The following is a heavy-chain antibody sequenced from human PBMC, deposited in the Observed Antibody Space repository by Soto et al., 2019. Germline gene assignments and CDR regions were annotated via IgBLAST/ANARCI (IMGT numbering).Heavy chain of an antibody. V-gene: IGHV3-30*18. CDR3: AKEDPSLVAFDI. D-gene: IGHD6-13*01. Sequence: QVQLVESGGGVVQPGRSLRLSCAASGFTFSSYGMHWVRQAPGKGLEWVALISFDESDQYYADSVKGRFTISRDNSKNTVYLQMNTLRAEDTAVYRCAKEDPSLVAFDIWGQGTVVTVSS. CDR2: ISFDESDQ. J-gene: IGHJ3*02. CDR1: GFTFSSYG.